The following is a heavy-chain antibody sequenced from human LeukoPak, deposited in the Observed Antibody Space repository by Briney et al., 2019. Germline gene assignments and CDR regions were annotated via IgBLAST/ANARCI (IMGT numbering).Heavy chain of an antibody. CDR1: GFTFSSYS. CDR2: ISSSSSYI. CDR3: AKVRQSEYYFDY. V-gene: IGHV3-21*04. Sequence: GGSLRLSCAASGFTFSSYSMNWVRQAPGKGLEWVSSISSSSSYIYYADSVKGRFTISRDNSKNTLYLQMNSLRAEDTAIYYCAKVRQSEYYFDYWGQGTLVTVSS. J-gene: IGHJ4*02.